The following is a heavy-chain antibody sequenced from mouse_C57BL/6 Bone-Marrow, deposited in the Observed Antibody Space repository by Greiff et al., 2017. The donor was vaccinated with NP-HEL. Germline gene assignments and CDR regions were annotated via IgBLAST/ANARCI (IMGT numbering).Heavy chain of an antibody. Sequence: EVQRVESGGGLVKPGGSLKLSCAASGFTFSDYGMHWVRQAPEKGLEWVAYISSGSSTIYYADTVKGRFTITRDNAKNTMCLQMTRLRSEDTAMYYCARRDGNWAWFAYWGQGTLVTVSA. CDR1: GFTFSDYG. D-gene: IGHD2-1*01. J-gene: IGHJ3*01. CDR2: ISSGSSTI. CDR3: ARRDGNWAWFAY. V-gene: IGHV5-17*01.